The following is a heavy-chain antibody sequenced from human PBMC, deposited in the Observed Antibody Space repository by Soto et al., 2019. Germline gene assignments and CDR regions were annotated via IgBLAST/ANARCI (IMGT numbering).Heavy chain of an antibody. J-gene: IGHJ3*02. CDR3: PSQYYYGSGSYLGSFDI. CDR1: GGSISSSTDY. D-gene: IGHD3-10*01. Sequence: SETLTLTCTVSGGSISSSTDYWGWIRQPPGKGLEWIGYIFQSGGTYYNPSLKSRLTMSVDTSKNQFSLKLSSVTAADTAVYYCPSQYYYGSGSYLGSFDIWGQGTMVTFSS. CDR2: IFQSGGT. V-gene: IGHV4-39*07.